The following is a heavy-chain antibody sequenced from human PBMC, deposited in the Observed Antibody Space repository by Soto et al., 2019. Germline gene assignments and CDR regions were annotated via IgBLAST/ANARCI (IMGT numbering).Heavy chain of an antibody. D-gene: IGHD6-19*01. J-gene: IGHJ3*02. CDR3: AKDTRQWLVGGAFDI. CDR2: ISGSGGST. Sequence: EVQLLESGGGLVQPGGSLRLSCAASGFTFSSYAMTWVRQAPGKGLEWVSAISGSGGSTYYADSVKGQFTISRDNSKNTLYLQMKNLRAEDTAVYYCAKDTRQWLVGGAFDIWGQGRMVTVSS. V-gene: IGHV3-23*01. CDR1: GFTFSSYA.